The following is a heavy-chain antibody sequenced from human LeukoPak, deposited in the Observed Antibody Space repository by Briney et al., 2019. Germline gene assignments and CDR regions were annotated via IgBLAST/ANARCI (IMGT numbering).Heavy chain of an antibody. J-gene: IGHJ5*02. CDR2: IYYSGST. CDR3: AGYSSSRYWFDP. D-gene: IGHD6-13*01. Sequence: SETLSLTCTVSGGSVSSGSYYWSWIRQPPGKGLEWIGYIYYSGSTNYNPSLKSRVTISVDTSKNQFSLKLSSVTAADTAVYYCAGYSSSRYWFDPWGQGTLVTVSS. V-gene: IGHV4-61*01. CDR1: GGSVSSGSYY.